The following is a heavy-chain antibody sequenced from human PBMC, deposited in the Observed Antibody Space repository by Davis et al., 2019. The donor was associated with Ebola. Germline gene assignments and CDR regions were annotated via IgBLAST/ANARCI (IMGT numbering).Heavy chain of an antibody. CDR3: ARGLGGYYYYYGMDV. D-gene: IGHD3-16*01. J-gene: IGHJ6*02. Sequence: PGGSLRLSCAVSGYSISSGYYWGWIRQPPGKGLEWLGSIYHSGSTNYNPSLKSRVTISVDTSKNQFSLKLRCVTAADTAVYYCARGLGGYYYYYGMDVWGQGTTVTVSS. CDR1: GYSISSGYY. V-gene: IGHV4-38-2*01. CDR2: IYHSGST.